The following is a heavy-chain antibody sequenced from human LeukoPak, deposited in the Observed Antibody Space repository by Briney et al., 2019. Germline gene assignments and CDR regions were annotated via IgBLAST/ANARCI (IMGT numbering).Heavy chain of an antibody. CDR3: SKGGGGRLIYYYYMDV. Sequence: GESLTLSCAASGFTFDDYAMHWVRQAPGKGLEWVCGITWNSDNIEYAASVKGRFTISRDNATTSMYLQMNSLRAEDMALYYCSKGGGGRLIYYYYMDVWGKGTTVTVSS. J-gene: IGHJ6*03. CDR1: GFTFDDYA. D-gene: IGHD3-10*01. CDR2: ITWNSDNI. V-gene: IGHV3-9*03.